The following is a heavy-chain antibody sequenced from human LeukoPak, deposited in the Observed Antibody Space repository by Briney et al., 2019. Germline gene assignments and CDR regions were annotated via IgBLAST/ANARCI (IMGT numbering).Heavy chain of an antibody. CDR1: GGSISSYY. D-gene: IGHD5-18*01. CDR3: ARDNSYGYLVFDY. J-gene: IGHJ4*02. CDR2: IYYSGST. Sequence: PSETLSLTCTVSGGSISSYYWSWIRQPPGKGLEWIGYIYYSGSTNYNPSLKSRVTISVDTSKNQFSLKLSSVTAADTAVYYCARDNSYGYLVFDYWGQGTLVTVS. V-gene: IGHV4-59*01.